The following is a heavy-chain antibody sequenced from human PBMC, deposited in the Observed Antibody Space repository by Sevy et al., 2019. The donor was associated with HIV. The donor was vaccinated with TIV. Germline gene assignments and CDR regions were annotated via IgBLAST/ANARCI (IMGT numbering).Heavy chain of an antibody. V-gene: IGHV3-9*01. J-gene: IGHJ1*01. Sequence: GGSLRLSCAASGFTFDDYAMHWVRQAPGKGLEWVSGISWNSGSIGYADSVKGRFTISRDNAKNSLYLQMNSLRAEDTALYYCAKALKIGAATPYFQHWARAPWSPSPQ. CDR1: GFTFDDYA. CDR3: AKALKIGAATPYFQH. D-gene: IGHD2-15*01. CDR2: ISWNSGSI.